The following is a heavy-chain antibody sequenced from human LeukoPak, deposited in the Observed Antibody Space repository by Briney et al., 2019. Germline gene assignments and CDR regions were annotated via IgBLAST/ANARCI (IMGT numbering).Heavy chain of an antibody. CDR2: INAGNGNT. CDR3: ARLALRQNWFDP. V-gene: IGHV1-3*01. Sequence: ASVKVSCKASGYTFTSYAMHWVRQAPGQRLEWMGWINAGNGNTKYSQKFQGRVTITRDTSAGTAYMELSSLRSEDTAVYYCARLALRQNWFDPWGQGTLVTVSS. J-gene: IGHJ5*02. D-gene: IGHD3-16*01. CDR1: GYTFTSYA.